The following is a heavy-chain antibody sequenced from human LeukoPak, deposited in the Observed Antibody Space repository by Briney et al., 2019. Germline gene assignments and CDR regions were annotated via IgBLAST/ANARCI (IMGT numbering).Heavy chain of an antibody. CDR3: ATGILYYDFWSGYLDY. CDR1: GYTLTELS. CDR2: FDPEDGET. J-gene: IGHJ4*02. Sequence: SVKVSCKVSGYTLTELSMHWVRQAPGKGLEWMGGFDPEDGETIYAQKFQGRVTMTEDTSTDTAYMELSSLRSEDTAVYYCATGILYYDFWSGYLDYWGQGTLVTVSS. D-gene: IGHD3-3*01. V-gene: IGHV1-24*01.